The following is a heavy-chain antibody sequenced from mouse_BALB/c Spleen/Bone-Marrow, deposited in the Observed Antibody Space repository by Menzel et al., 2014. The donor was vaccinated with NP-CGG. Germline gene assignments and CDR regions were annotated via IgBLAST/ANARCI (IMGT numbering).Heavy chain of an antibody. J-gene: IGHJ2*01. CDR2: IYPGNVNT. D-gene: IGHD1-1*01. CDR3: ARYGSSYYFDY. Sequence: VQLQQSGPELVKPGASVRISCKASGYTFTSYYIHWVKQRPGQGLEWIGWIYPGNVNTKYNEKFSGKATLTADKSSSTAYMQLSSLTSGDSAVYFCARYGSSYYFDYWGQGTTLTVSS. CDR1: GYTFTSYY. V-gene: IGHV1S56*01.